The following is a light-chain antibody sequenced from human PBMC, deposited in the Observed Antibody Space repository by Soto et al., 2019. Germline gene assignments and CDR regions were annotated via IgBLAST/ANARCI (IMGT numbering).Light chain of an antibody. CDR3: QQYNDWSSR. J-gene: IGKJ2*03. CDR2: EAS. V-gene: IGKV1-5*01. CDR1: QSVTNI. Sequence: DIQMTQSPSTLTASVGDRVTITCRASQSVTNILAWYQQKPGKAPKPLIYEASTLEDGVPSRFSGSGSGTQFTLTISSVQPDDYATSYCQQYNDWSSRFGQGTKLEIK.